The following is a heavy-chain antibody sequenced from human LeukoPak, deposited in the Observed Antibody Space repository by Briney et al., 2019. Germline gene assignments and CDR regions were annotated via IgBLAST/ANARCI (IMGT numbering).Heavy chain of an antibody. CDR1: GFTFGDYA. CDR2: IRSKAYGGTT. Sequence: GRSLRLSCTASGFTFGDYAMSWFRQAPGKGLEWVGFIRSKAYGGTTEYAASVKGRFTISRDDSKSIAYLQMNSLKTEDTAVYYCTTEITRDGYFDYWGQGTLVTVSS. CDR3: TTEITRDGYFDY. V-gene: IGHV3-49*03. D-gene: IGHD5-24*01. J-gene: IGHJ4*02.